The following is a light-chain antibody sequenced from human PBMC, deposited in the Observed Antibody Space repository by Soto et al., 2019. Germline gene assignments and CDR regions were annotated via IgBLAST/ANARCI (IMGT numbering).Light chain of an antibody. CDR2: EVS. CDR3: SSYAGSNNYV. J-gene: IGLJ1*01. Sequence: QSALTQPPSASGSPGQSVTISCTGTSSDVGHYNYVSWYQQHPGKAPKLMIYEVSKRPSGVPDRFSGSKSGNTASLTVSGLQAEDEADYYCSSYAGSNNYVFGTGTKATVL. CDR1: SSDVGHYNY. V-gene: IGLV2-8*01.